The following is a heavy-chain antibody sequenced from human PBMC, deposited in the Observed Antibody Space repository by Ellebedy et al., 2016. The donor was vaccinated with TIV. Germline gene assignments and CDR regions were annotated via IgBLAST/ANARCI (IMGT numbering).Heavy chain of an antibody. D-gene: IGHD5-18*01. CDR3: AKSVDTAMVYFDY. V-gene: IGHV3-43*01. CDR2: ISWNGGTT. CDR1: GFTFDDQS. J-gene: IGHJ4*02. Sequence: GGSLRLSCATSGFTFDDQSMHWVRQAPGKGLEWVSLISWNGGTTYYTDSVKGRFTISRDNSKNTLYLQINSLRAEDTAVYYCAKSVDTAMVYFDYWGQGTLVTVSS.